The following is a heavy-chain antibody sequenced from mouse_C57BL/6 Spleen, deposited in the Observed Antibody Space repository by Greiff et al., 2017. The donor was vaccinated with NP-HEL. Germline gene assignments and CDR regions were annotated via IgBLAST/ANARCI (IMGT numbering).Heavy chain of an antibody. Sequence: VKLQQSGPELVKPGASVKISCKASGYAFSSSWMNWVKQRPGKGLEWIGRIYPGDGDTNYNGKFKGKATLTADKSSSTAYMQLSSLTSEDSAVYCCARQDPLRGYWYFDVWGTGTTVTVSS. CDR3: ARQDPLRGYWYFDV. CDR1: GYAFSSSW. J-gene: IGHJ1*03. CDR2: IYPGDGDT. D-gene: IGHD6-1*01. V-gene: IGHV1-82*01.